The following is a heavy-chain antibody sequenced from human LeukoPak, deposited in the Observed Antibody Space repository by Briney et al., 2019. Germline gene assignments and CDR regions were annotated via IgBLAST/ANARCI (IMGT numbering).Heavy chain of an antibody. CDR1: GFTFSSYA. CDR2: ISGSGGST. V-gene: IGHV3-23*01. Sequence: GGSLRLSWAASGFTFSSYAMSWVRQAPGKGLEWVSAISGSGGSTYYADSVKGRFTISRDNSKNTLYLQMNSLRAEDTAAYYCAKDYYYGSGNFDYWGQGTLVTVSS. D-gene: IGHD3-10*01. CDR3: AKDYYYGSGNFDY. J-gene: IGHJ4*02.